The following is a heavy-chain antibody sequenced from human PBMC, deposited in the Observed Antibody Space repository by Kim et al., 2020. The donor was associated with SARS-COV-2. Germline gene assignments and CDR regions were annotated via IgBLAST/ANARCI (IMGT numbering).Heavy chain of an antibody. J-gene: IGHJ3*02. CDR3: ARSMSGNPDDALDI. Sequence: GGSLRLSCAASGYIFSNYAMHWVRQAPGNGLEYVSAISSSGDSTYYVDSVKDRFSISRDNSKNTLYLQMGGLRTEEMAVYYCARSMSGNPDDALDIWGRG. CDR1: GYIFSNYA. D-gene: IGHD1-26*01. V-gene: IGHV3-64*02. CDR2: ISSSGDST.